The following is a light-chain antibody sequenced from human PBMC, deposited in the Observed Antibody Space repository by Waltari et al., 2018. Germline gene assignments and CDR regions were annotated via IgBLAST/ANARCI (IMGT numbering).Light chain of an antibody. J-gene: IGKJ3*01. CDR2: WAS. V-gene: IGKV4-1*01. CDR3: QQYYSNFFT. Sequence: DIVLTQSPDSLAVSRGERATINCKASQSVSYSSNNRDYLAWYQQKPGQPPKLLIYWASTRESGVPDRFSGSGSGTDFTLTISSLQAEDVAVYYGQQYYSNFFTFGPGTKVDIK. CDR1: QSVSYSSNNRDY.